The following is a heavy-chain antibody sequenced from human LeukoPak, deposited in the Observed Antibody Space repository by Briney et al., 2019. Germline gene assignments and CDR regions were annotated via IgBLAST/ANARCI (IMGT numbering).Heavy chain of an antibody. Sequence: SETLSLTCTVSGGSISSSSYYWGWIRQPPGKGLEWIGSIYYSGSTYYNPSLKSRVTISVDTSKNQFSLKLSSVTAAETAVYYCASMVRGVIESDYWGQGTLVTVSS. CDR1: GGSISSSSYY. D-gene: IGHD3-10*01. CDR2: IYYSGST. V-gene: IGHV4-39*01. J-gene: IGHJ4*02. CDR3: ASMVRGVIESDY.